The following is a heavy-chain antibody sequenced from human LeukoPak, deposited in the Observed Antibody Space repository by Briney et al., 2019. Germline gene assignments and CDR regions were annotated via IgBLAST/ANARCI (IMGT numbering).Heavy chain of an antibody. J-gene: IGHJ6*03. D-gene: IGHD5-24*01. CDR1: GGSFSGYY. Sequence: SETLSLTCAVYGGSFSGYYWSWIRQPPGKGLEWIGEINHSGSTNYNPSLKSRVTISVDTSKNQFSLKLSSVTAADTAVYYCARMASEMAYYYYMDVWGKGTTVTISS. CDR2: INHSGST. CDR3: ARMASEMAYYYYMDV. V-gene: IGHV4-34*01.